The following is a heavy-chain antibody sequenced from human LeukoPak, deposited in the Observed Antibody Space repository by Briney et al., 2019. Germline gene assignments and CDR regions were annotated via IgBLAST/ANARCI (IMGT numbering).Heavy chain of an antibody. Sequence: GGSLRLSCAASGFTFSSHGMNWVRQAPGKGLEWVSGIRGDGVTTYYADSVKGRFTISRDNSKNTLYLQMNSLRAEDPAVYYCAKGDGWVQYANWGQGTLVTVSS. CDR1: GFTFSSHG. CDR3: AKGDGWVQYAN. J-gene: IGHJ1*01. D-gene: IGHD5-24*01. V-gene: IGHV3-23*01. CDR2: IRGDGVTT.